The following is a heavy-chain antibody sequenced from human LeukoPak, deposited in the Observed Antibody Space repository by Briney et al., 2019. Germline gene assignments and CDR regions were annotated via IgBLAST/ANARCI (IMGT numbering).Heavy chain of an antibody. J-gene: IGHJ4*02. CDR3: ARAEGTPYYYGSGSYYSVY. D-gene: IGHD3-10*01. CDR2: MNPNSGST. V-gene: IGHV1-8*03. Sequence: SVKVSCKASGYTFTSYDINWVRQATGQGLEWMGWMNPNSGSTGYAQKFQGRVTITRNTSISTAYMELSSLRSEDTAVYYCARAEGTPYYYGSGSYYSVYWGQGTLSPSPQ. CDR1: GYTFTSYD.